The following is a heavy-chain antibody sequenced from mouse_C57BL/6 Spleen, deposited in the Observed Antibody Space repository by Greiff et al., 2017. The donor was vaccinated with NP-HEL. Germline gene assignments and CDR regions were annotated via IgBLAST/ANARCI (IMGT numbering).Heavy chain of an antibody. CDR3: ASGSYGSLFAY. V-gene: IGHV3-6*01. D-gene: IGHD1-1*01. CDR1: GYSITSGYY. J-gene: IGHJ3*01. Sequence: DVQLQESGPGLVKPSQSLSLTCSVTGYSITSGYYWNWIRQFPGNKLEWMGYISYDGSNNYNPSLKNRISITRDTSKNQFFLKLNSVTTEDTATYYCASGSYGSLFAYWGQGTLVTVSA. CDR2: ISYDGSN.